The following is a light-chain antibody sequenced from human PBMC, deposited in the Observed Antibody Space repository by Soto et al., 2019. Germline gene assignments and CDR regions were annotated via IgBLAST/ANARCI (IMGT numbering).Light chain of an antibody. CDR3: QQRSNWPLT. CDR2: EAS. Sequence: EIVLTQSPATLSLSPGERATLSCRASQSVSSYLAWYQQKPGQAPRLLIYEASNRATGVPARFSGSGSGADFTLTISSLEAEDVAVYYCQQRSNWPLTFGGGTKVEIK. J-gene: IGKJ4*01. V-gene: IGKV3-11*01. CDR1: QSVSSY.